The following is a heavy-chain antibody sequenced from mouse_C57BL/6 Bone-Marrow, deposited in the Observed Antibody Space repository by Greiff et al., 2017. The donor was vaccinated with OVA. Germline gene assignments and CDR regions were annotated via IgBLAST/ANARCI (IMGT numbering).Heavy chain of an antibody. D-gene: IGHD2-12*01. CDR3: ARDYDGEAWFAY. Sequence: EVQLVESGGGLVKPGGSLKLSCAASGFTFSSYAMSWVRQTPEKRLEWVATISDGGSYTYYPDNVKGRFTISRDNAKTNLYLQMSHLKSEDTAMYYCARDYDGEAWFAYWGQGTLVTVSA. V-gene: IGHV5-4*01. CDR2: ISDGGSYT. CDR1: GFTFSSYA. J-gene: IGHJ3*01.